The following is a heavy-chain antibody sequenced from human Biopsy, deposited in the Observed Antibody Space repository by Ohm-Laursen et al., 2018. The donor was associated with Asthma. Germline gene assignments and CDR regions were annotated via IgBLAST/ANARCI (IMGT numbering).Heavy chain of an antibody. CDR3: ARDVMEWYLPAFDF. CDR2: GGSYYDGGLK. Sequence: SLRHCCLPSVFTFISYAMHWVRQAPAKRLEWVAVGGSYYDGGLKYYADSVNGRFTDSRDDSKNTLYLQMNTLRPDDTAVYYCARDVMEWYLPAFDFWGQGTLVTVSS. D-gene: IGHD3-3*01. CDR1: VFTFISYA. V-gene: IGHV3-30-3*01. J-gene: IGHJ4*02.